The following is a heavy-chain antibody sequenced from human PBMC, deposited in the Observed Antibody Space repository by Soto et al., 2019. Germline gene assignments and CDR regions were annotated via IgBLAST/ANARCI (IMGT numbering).Heavy chain of an antibody. J-gene: IGHJ6*02. CDR3: ARGSYYGMDV. V-gene: IGHV4-59*02. CDR1: GGSVTSYY. Sequence: QVQLQESGPGLVKPSETLSLTCTVSGGSVTSYYWSCIRQPPGKTLEWIGTIYYSGSTNYNPSLKSRVTISVDTSKNQFSLRLSSVTAADTAVYYCARGSYYGMDVWGQGTTVTVSS. CDR2: IYYSGST.